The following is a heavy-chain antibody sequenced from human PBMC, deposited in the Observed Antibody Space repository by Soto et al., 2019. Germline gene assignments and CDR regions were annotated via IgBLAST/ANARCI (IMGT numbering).Heavy chain of an antibody. CDR3: ASISSSDYVSFDY. CDR1: GCSIRSYY. J-gene: IGHJ4*02. Sequence: SETLSLTRPVSGCSIRSYYWSWIRQAPGKGLEWIGYIYHSGNTNYNPSLKSRVTISVDTSKNQFSLKLSSVTAADTAVYYCASISSSDYVSFDYWGQGTLVTVSS. D-gene: IGHD6-6*01. V-gene: IGHV4-59*01. CDR2: IYHSGNT.